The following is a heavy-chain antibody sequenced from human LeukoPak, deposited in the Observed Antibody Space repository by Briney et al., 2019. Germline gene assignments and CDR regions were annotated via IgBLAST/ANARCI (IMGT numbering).Heavy chain of an antibody. CDR2: ISSNGGST. Sequence: GGSLRLSCAASGFTFSSYAMHWVRQAPGKGLEYVSAISSNGGSTYYANSVKGRFTISRDNSKNTLYLQMGSLRAEDMAVYYCARVRVRGVIIPNLDVWGQGTTVTVSS. J-gene: IGHJ6*02. D-gene: IGHD3-10*01. CDR3: ARVRVRGVIIPNLDV. V-gene: IGHV3-64*01. CDR1: GFTFSSYA.